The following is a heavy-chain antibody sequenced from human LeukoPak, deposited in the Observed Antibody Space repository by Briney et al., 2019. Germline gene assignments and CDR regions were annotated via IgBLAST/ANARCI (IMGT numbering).Heavy chain of an antibody. J-gene: IGHJ4*02. D-gene: IGHD6-13*01. V-gene: IGHV3-7*01. CDR1: GFTFSNYW. Sequence: GGSLRLSCAGSGFTFSNYWMSWVRQAPGKGPEWVANIKQNGREKHYVESVKGRFTISRDNARSSLYLQMNSLRADDTAIYYCTRDEAAATNWGQGTLVTVSS. CDR3: TRDEAAATN. CDR2: IKQNGREK.